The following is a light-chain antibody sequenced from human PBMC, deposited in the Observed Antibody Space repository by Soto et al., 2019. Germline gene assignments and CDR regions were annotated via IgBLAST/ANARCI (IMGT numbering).Light chain of an antibody. CDR3: SSYAGSNNSLYV. CDR2: EVS. J-gene: IGLJ1*01. Sequence: HSLLTQPLSASGSAGKPVTIFCTGTSSDVRGYNYVTRHQQHPGKAPKLMIYEVSERPSGVPDRFSGSKSGNTASLTVSGLQAEDEADYYCSSYAGSNNSLYVFGTGTKVTVL. CDR1: SSDVRGYNY. V-gene: IGLV2-8*01.